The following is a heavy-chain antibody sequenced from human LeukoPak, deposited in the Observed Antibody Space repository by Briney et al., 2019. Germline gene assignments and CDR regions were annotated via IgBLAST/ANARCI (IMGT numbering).Heavy chain of an antibody. D-gene: IGHD3-3*01. Sequence: GASVKVSCKASGGTFSSYAISWVRQAPGQGLEWMGGIIPIFGTANYAQKFQGRVTITADESTSTAYMELSSLRSEDTAVYYCASAPTIFGVVTPPDYWGQGTLVTVSS. CDR3: ASAPTIFGVVTPPDY. CDR2: IIPIFGTA. CDR1: GGTFSSYA. J-gene: IGHJ4*02. V-gene: IGHV1-69*01.